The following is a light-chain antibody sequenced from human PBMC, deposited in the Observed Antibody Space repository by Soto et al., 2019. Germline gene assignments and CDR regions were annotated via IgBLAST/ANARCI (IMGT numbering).Light chain of an antibody. CDR1: QAINNY. Sequence: DIQMTQSPSSLSASVGDRVTITCQASQAINNYLHWYQQKPGKAPKLLIYDASNLEKGAPSRLSGSGSGTDFTFDISSLQPEDVATYYCQHHHNLPHFGQGTKVDIK. CDR2: DAS. CDR3: QHHHNLPH. V-gene: IGKV1-33*01. J-gene: IGKJ1*01.